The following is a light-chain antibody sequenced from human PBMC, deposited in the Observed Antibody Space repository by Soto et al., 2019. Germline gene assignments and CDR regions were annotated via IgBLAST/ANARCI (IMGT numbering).Light chain of an antibody. CDR2: AAS. J-gene: IGKJ1*01. Sequence: DIQMTQSPSSLSASVRDRVTITCRANQSISSYLNWYQQKPGKAPKLLIYAASSFQSGVPSRFSGRVSGTDFTLTVSSLQPEDFATYFCQQSYSTPRTFCQGTKVEVK. CDR3: QQSYSTPRT. CDR1: QSISSY. V-gene: IGKV1-39*01.